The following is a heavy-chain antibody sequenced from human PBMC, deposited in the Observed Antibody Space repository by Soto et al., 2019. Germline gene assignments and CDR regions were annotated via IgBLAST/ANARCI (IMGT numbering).Heavy chain of an antibody. J-gene: IGHJ3*02. CDR3: ARGEWGSSGWYDAFDI. CDR1: GGSISSSNW. V-gene: IGHV4-4*02. Sequence: SETLSLTCAVSGGSISSSNWWSWVRQPPGKGLEWIGEIYHSGSTNYNPSLKSRVTISVDKSKNQFSLKLSSVTAADTAVYYCARGEWGSSGWYDAFDIWGQGTMVTVSS. CDR2: IYHSGST. D-gene: IGHD6-19*01.